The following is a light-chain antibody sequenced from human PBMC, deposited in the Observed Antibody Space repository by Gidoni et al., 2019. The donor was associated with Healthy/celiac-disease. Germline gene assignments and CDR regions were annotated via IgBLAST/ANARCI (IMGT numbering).Light chain of an antibody. CDR3: QQYNNWPQT. CDR2: GAS. Sequence: EIVMTQSPATLSVSPGERATLSCRASQSVSSNLAWYQQKPGQAPRLLIYGASTRATGIPAMFSGSGSGTEFTLTISSLQSEDFAVYYCQQYNNWPQTFXQXTKVXIK. CDR1: QSVSSN. V-gene: IGKV3-15*01. J-gene: IGKJ1*01.